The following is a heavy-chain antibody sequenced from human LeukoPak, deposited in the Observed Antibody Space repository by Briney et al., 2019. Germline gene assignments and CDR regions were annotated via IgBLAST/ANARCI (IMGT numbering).Heavy chain of an antibody. CDR1: GGTFSSYA. D-gene: IGHD3-10*01. CDR2: IIPIFGTA. Sequence: ASVKVSCKASGGTFSSYAISWVRQAPGQGLEWMGGIIPIFGTANYAQKFQGRVTITADESTSTAYMELSSLRSEDTAVYYCARVWPYYGSGSYTQLGYYFDYWGQGTLVTVSS. J-gene: IGHJ4*02. V-gene: IGHV1-69*13. CDR3: ARVWPYYGSGSYTQLGYYFDY.